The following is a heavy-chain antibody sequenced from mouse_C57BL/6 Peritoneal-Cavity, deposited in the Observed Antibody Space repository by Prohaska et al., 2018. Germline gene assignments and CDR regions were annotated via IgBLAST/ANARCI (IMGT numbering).Heavy chain of an antibody. CDR1: GFIFSGFF. CDR3: MRYGSYWYYDV. J-gene: IGHJ1*03. V-gene: IGHV11-2*01. D-gene: IGHD4-1*01. Sequence: GGSRGLSCAGSGFIFSGFFMSWFRHTPGNPLQWIGSFTSYGIPINYAPSIKDRFTIFRDNDKSTLYLQMSNVRSEDTATYFCMRYGSYWYYDVWGTGTTVTVST. CDR2: FTSYGIPI.